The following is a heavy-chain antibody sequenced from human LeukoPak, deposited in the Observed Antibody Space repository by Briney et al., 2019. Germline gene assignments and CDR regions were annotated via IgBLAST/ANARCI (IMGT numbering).Heavy chain of an antibody. CDR3: ARCPYYYDSSGYRQDFDY. D-gene: IGHD3-22*01. J-gene: IGHJ4*02. V-gene: IGHV1-46*01. CDR2: INPSGGST. Sequence: GASVKVSCNASGYTFTSYYMHWVRQAPGQGLEWMGIINPSGGSTSYAQKFQGRVAMTRDTSTSTVYMELSSLRSEDTAVYYCARCPYYYDSSGYRQDFDYWGQGTLVTVSS. CDR1: GYTFTSYY.